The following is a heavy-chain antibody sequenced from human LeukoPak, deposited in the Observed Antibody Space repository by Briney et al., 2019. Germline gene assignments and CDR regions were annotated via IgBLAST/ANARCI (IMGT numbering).Heavy chain of an antibody. CDR3: ARTSGSYDAFDI. D-gene: IGHD1-26*01. Sequence: GGSLRLSCADSGFTFSSYWMSWVRKAPGKGLEWVANIKQDGSEKYYVDSVKGRITISRDNAKNSLYLQMNSLRAEDTAVYYCARTSGSYDAFDIWGQGTMVTVSS. V-gene: IGHV3-7*01. J-gene: IGHJ3*02. CDR1: GFTFSSYW. CDR2: IKQDGSEK.